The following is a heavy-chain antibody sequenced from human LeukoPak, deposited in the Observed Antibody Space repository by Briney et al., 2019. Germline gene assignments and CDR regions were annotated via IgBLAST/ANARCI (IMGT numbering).Heavy chain of an antibody. D-gene: IGHD2-21*02. CDR1: GFTFSDYY. V-gene: IGHV3-11*04. Sequence: GGSLRLSCAASGFTFSDYYMSWIRKAPGKGLEGVSYISSSGSTIYYADSVKGRFTISRDNAKNSLYLQMNSLRAEDTAVYYCAKGVVTAVHAFDIWGQGTMVTVSS. CDR2: ISSSGSTI. CDR3: AKGVVTAVHAFDI. J-gene: IGHJ3*02.